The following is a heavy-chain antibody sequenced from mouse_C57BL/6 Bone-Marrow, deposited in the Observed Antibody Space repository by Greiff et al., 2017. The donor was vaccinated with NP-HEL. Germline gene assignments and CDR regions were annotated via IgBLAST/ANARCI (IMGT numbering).Heavy chain of an antibody. J-gene: IGHJ3*01. CDR3: AREDGPFAY. CDR2: ISDGGSYT. Sequence: DVKLVESGGGLVKPGGSLKLSCAASGFTFSSYAMSWVRQTPEKRLEWVATISDGGSYTYYPDNVKGRFTISRDNAKNNLYLQMSHLKSEDTAMYYCAREDGPFAYWGQGTLVTVSA. CDR1: GFTFSSYA. D-gene: IGHD2-3*01. V-gene: IGHV5-4*01.